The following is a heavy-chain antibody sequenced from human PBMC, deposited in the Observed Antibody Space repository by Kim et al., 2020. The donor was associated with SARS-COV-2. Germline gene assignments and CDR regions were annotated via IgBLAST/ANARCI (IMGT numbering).Heavy chain of an antibody. CDR3: AKYSRGGAYYNVV. J-gene: IGHJ3*01. V-gene: IGHV3-7*03. CDR1: GFSFSNYG. D-gene: IGHD3-22*01. Sequence: GGSLRLSCTASGFSFSNYGMKWVRQAPGKGLEWFSNIYEDRIILYYADSVKGRFTVSRDNDKNSLYLQMNSLRADDTAVYYCAKYSRGGAYYNVVWG. CDR2: IYEDRIIL.